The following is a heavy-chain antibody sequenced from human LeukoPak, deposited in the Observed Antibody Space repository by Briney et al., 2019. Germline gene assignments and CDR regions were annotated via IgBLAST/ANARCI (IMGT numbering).Heavy chain of an antibody. V-gene: IGHV3-7*03. CDR2: IKQDGSEK. CDR1: GFTFSSYW. J-gene: IGHJ6*04. CDR3: ARDAKAAAGTYGMDV. Sequence: GGSLRLSCAASGFTFSSYWMSWVRQAPGKGLEWVANIKQDGSEKYYVDSVKGRFTVSRDNAKNSLYLQMNSLRAEDTAVYYCARDAKAAAGTYGMDVWGKGTTVTVSS. D-gene: IGHD6-13*01.